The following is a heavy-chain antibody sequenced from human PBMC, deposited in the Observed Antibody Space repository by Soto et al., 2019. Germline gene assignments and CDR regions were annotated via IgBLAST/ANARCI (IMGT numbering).Heavy chain of an antibody. CDR1: GGSISSYY. J-gene: IGHJ6*03. CDR3: AGEYCSGGSCYMDV. Sequence: PSETLSLTCTVSGGSISSYYWSWIRQPPGKGLEWIGYIYYSGSTNYNPSLKSRVTISVDTSKNQFSLKLSSVTAADTAVYYCAGEYCSGGSCYMDVWGKGTTVTVS. D-gene: IGHD2-15*01. CDR2: IYYSGST. V-gene: IGHV4-59*12.